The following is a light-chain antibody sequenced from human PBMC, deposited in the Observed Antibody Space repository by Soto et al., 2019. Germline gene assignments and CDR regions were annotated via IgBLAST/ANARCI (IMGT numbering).Light chain of an antibody. CDR2: RNN. J-gene: IGLJ2*01. V-gene: IGLV1-47*01. Sequence: QSALTQPPSSSVTPGQRVTISCSGSSSNIGRNYVYWYQQLPGTAPKLLIYRNNQRPSGVPDRFSGSKSGTSASLAVSGLRSEDEADYYCATWDDSLSGRVFGGGTKVTVL. CDR1: SSNIGRNY. CDR3: ATWDDSLSGRV.